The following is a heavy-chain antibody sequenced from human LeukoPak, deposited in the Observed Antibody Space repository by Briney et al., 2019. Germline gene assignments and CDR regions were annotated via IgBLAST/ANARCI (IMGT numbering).Heavy chain of an antibody. CDR1: GYTFTGYY. D-gene: IGHD6-19*01. CDR2: INPNSGGT. J-gene: IGHJ4*02. CDR3: ARWVSTTESGAVAGPFFDY. Sequence: ASVKVSCKASGYTFTGYYMHWVRQAPGQGLEWMGWINPNSGGTNYAQKFQGWVAMTRDTSISTAYMELSRLRSDDTAVYYCARWVSTTESGAVAGPFFDYWGQGTLVTVSS. V-gene: IGHV1-2*04.